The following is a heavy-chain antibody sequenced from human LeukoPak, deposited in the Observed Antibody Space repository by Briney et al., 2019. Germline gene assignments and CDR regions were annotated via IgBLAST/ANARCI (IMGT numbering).Heavy chain of an antibody. J-gene: IGHJ3*02. V-gene: IGHV4-59*01. CDR3: VRSSGMRAFDI. CDR1: GGSISSYY. Sequence: SETLSLTCTVSGGSISSYYWSWIRQPPGKGLEWIGYIYYSGSTYYNPSLRSRVTISVDTSKNQFSLKLSSVTAADTAVYYCVRSSGMRAFDIWGQGTMVTVSS. D-gene: IGHD3-22*01. CDR2: IYYSGST.